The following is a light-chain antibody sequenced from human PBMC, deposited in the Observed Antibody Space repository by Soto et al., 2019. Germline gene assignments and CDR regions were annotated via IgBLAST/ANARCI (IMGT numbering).Light chain of an antibody. CDR1: QSISSW. CDR2: DAS. Sequence: DLQMTQSPSTLSASVGDRVTITCRASQSISSWLAWYQQKPGKAPKLLIYDASSLESGVPSRFSGSGSGTEFTLTISSLQPDDFATSYCQQYNSYSRTFGQGTKVEIK. CDR3: QQYNSYSRT. J-gene: IGKJ1*01. V-gene: IGKV1-5*01.